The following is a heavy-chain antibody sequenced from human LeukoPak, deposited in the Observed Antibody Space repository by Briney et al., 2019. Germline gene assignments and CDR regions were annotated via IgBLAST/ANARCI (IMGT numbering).Heavy chain of an antibody. Sequence: SQTLSLTCTVSGGSISSGGYYWSWIRQPPGKGLEWIGYIYHSGSTYYNPSLKSRVTISVDRSKNQFSLKLSSVTAADTAVYYCARDTPDSSGYYYVFDYWGQGTLVTVSS. V-gene: IGHV4-30-2*01. CDR3: ARDTPDSSGYYYVFDY. D-gene: IGHD3-22*01. CDR1: GGSISSGGYY. CDR2: IYHSGST. J-gene: IGHJ4*02.